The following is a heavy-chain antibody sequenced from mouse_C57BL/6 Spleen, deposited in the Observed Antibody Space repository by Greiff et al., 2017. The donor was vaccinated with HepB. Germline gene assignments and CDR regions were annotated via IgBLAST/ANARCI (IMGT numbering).Heavy chain of an antibody. Sequence: EVRLVESAGGLVQPGSSMKLSCIASGFTFSDYYMAWVRQVPEKGLEWVANINYDGSSTYYLDSLKSRFIISRDNAKNILYLQMSSLKSEDTATYYCAREQLRLRAMDYWGQGTSVTVSS. CDR3: AREQLRLRAMDY. V-gene: IGHV5-16*01. J-gene: IGHJ4*01. D-gene: IGHD3-2*02. CDR1: GFTFSDYY. CDR2: INYDGSST.